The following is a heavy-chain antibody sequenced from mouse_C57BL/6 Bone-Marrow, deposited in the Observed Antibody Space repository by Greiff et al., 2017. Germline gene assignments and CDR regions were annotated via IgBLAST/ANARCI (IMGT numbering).Heavy chain of an antibody. CDR2: IRSKSNNYAT. D-gene: IGHD2-5*01. CDR1: GFSFNTYA. J-gene: IGHJ4*01. Sequence: DVHLVESGGGLVQPKGSLKLSCAASGFSFNTYAMNWVRQAPGKGLEWVARIRSKSNNYATYYADSVKDRFTISRDDSESMLYLQMTNLKTEDTAMYYYVRQNYSNYVPMDYWGQGTSVTVSS. V-gene: IGHV10-1*01. CDR3: VRQNYSNYVPMDY.